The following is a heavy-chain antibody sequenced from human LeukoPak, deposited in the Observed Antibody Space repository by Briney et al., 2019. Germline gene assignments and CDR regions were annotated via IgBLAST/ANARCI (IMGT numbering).Heavy chain of an antibody. CDR3: ARLDIVATIEDY. Sequence: ASVKVSCKASGYTFTSYYMHWVRQASGQGLEWMGIINPSGGSTSYAQKFQGRVTMTRDTSTSTVYMELSSLRSEDTAVYYCARLDIVATIEDYWGQGTLVTVSS. D-gene: IGHD5-12*01. V-gene: IGHV1-46*01. J-gene: IGHJ4*02. CDR2: INPSGGST. CDR1: GYTFTSYY.